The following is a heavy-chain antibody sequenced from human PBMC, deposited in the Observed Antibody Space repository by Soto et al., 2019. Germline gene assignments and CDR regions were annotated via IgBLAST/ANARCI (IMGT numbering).Heavy chain of an antibody. D-gene: IGHD2-15*01. CDR2: ISGSGGST. J-gene: IGHJ4*02. Sequence: SGGSLRLSCAASGFTFSSYAMSWVRQAPGKGLEWVSAISGSGGSTYYADSVKGRFTISRDNSKNTLYLQMNSLRAEDTAVYYCAKDYCSGGSCYLYGYWGQGTLVTVSS. CDR1: GFTFSSYA. V-gene: IGHV3-23*01. CDR3: AKDYCSGGSCYLYGY.